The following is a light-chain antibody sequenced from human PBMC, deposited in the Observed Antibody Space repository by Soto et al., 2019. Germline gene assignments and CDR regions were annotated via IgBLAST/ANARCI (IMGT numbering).Light chain of an antibody. V-gene: IGKV3-20*01. CDR2: GAS. CDR3: QQYGSAPST. CDR1: QSVRSNY. Sequence: EIVLTQSPGTLSLSPGERATLSCRASQSVRSNYLAWYQQKPGQAPRLLIYGASSRATGIPDTFSGSGSGTDFTLTISRLEPEDFAVYYCQQYGSAPSTFGGGTKVVIK. J-gene: IGKJ4*01.